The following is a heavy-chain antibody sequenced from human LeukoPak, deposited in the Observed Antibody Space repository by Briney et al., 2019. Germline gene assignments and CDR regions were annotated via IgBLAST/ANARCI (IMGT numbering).Heavy chain of an antibody. CDR1: GYTFTSYY. CDR2: ISAYNGNT. Sequence: ASVKVSCKASGYTFTSYYMYWVRQAPGQGLEWMGWISAYNGNTNYAQKLQGRVTMTTDTSTSTAYMELRSLRSDDTAVYYCARVPLLWFGELFPGGGAFDIWGQGTMVTVSS. V-gene: IGHV1-18*04. J-gene: IGHJ3*02. D-gene: IGHD3-10*01. CDR3: ARVPLLWFGELFPGGGAFDI.